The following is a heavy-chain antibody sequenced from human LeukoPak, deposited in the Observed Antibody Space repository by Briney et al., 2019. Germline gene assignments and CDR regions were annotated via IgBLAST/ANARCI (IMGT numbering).Heavy chain of an antibody. CDR3: ARPGQMDLAGHLPH. V-gene: IGHV5-51*01. CDR2: VYPADSDT. CDR1: GYSFTSYW. Sequence: GESLKIACKASGYSFTSYWIAWVRQMPGQGQEWMGIVYPADSDTRYRPSFQGQVLISVDKSIKTAYLQWNSLRASDSATYYCARPGQMDLAGHLPHWGQGTLVTVSS. D-gene: IGHD1-1*01. J-gene: IGHJ1*01.